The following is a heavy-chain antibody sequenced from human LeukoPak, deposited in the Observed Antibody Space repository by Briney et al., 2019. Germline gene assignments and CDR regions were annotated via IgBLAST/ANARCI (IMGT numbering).Heavy chain of an antibody. J-gene: IGHJ3*02. CDR3: ARDYYDSSGYYYHAFDI. Sequence: ASQTLSLTCTASGGSISSGDDDWGGIRQPGGKGLEGIGRIYTSGSTNYNPSLKSRVTISVDTSKNQFSLKLSSVTAADTAVYYCARDYYDSSGYYYHAFDIWGQGTMVTVSS. CDR1: GGSISSGDDD. CDR2: IYTSGST. V-gene: IGHV4-61*02. D-gene: IGHD3-22*01.